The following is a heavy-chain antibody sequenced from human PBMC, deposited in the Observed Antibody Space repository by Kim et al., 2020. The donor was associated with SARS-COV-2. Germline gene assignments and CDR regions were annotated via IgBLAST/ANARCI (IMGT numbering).Heavy chain of an antibody. D-gene: IGHD2-8*01. CDR3: ATEVYGLDV. CDR2: ILYDGSNE. J-gene: IGHJ6*02. V-gene: IGHV3-30*04. CDR1: GITFSSHF. Sequence: GGSLRLSCVASGITFSSHFIHWVRQAPGKGLEWVAVILYDGSNEHYADSVEGRFTISRDNFPNTVYLHMDSLRTEDTALYYCATEVYGLDVRGHGTTV.